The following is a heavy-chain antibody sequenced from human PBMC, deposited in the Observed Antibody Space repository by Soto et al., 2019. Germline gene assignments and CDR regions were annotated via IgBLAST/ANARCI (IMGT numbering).Heavy chain of an antibody. D-gene: IGHD2-15*01. J-gene: IGHJ2*01. CDR3: ARCYCSFGSCYTCLHFDL. V-gene: IGHV1-18*01. CDR1: GYTFADYG. Sequence: QAQLVQSGAEVKKPGASVKVSCQAGGYTFADYGISWVRQAPGQGLEWMGWIGPYNGNTNYAQNLQDRVTMTTDTSTKTAYMELRSLRSDDTDLYYCARCYCSFGSCYTCLHFDLWGRGTLLTVSS. CDR2: IGPYNGNT.